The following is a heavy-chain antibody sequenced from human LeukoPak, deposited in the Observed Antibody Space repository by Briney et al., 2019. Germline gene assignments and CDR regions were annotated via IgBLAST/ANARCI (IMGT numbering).Heavy chain of an antibody. V-gene: IGHV3-30-3*01. CDR1: GFTFSSYA. Sequence: PGRSLRLSCAASGFTFSSYAMHWVRQAPGKGLEWVAVISYDGSNKYYADSVKGRFTISRDNSKNTLYLQMNSLRAEDTAVYYCARDWSGMDVWGQGTTVTVSS. CDR2: ISYDGSNK. CDR3: ARDWSGMDV. J-gene: IGHJ6*02.